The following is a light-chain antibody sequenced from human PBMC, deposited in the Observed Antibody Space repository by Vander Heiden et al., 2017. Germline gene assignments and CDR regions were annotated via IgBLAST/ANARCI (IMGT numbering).Light chain of an antibody. CDR3: QQEHEYPRT. CDR2: AAS. Sequence: DFQMTPPPCSVSASVGDRVIITCGASQAIRNHLAWFQQRPGKAPKSLICAASTLQSGVPSKFSGSGSGTDFTLTISSLQPEDVASYFCQQEHEYPRTFGQGTKVDIK. V-gene: IGKV1-16*02. J-gene: IGKJ1*01. CDR1: QAIRNH.